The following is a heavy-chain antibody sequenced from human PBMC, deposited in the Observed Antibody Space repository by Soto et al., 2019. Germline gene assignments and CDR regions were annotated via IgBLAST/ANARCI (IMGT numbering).Heavy chain of an antibody. Sequence: GGSLRRSGSAAGFTFTSCAMHGVRQAPGKGQEYVSAISSNGCSTYHADSVKGRFTISRDNSKNTLYLQMSSLRAEDTAVYYCVKDGDIYIAGRRTPIYFDYWGQGTLVTVSS. CDR1: GFTFTSCA. J-gene: IGHJ4*02. V-gene: IGHV3-64D*06. D-gene: IGHD6-6*01. CDR3: VKDGDIYIAGRRTPIYFDY. CDR2: ISSNGCST.